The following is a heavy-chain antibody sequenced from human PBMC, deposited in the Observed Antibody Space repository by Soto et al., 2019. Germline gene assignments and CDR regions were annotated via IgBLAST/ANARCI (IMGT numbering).Heavy chain of an antibody. CDR3: ARGSRVKIPAASGRDYYYQGLDV. Sequence: QVQLQQWGAGLLKPSETLSLTCAVYGGSFSGYYWSWIRQPPGKGLELIGEINHRGSTNYNPSLKRRVTISVDTSKHQFSLKLNSVTAADTAVYYCARGSRVKIPAASGRDYYYQGLDVWVQGTAVTVSS. D-gene: IGHD6-25*01. V-gene: IGHV4-34*01. J-gene: IGHJ6*02. CDR1: GGSFSGYY. CDR2: INHRGST.